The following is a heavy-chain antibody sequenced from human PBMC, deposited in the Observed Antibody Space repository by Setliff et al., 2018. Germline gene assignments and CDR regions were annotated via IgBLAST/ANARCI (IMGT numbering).Heavy chain of an antibody. Sequence: ASVKVSCKASGYNFISYGISWVRQAPGQGLEWMGWISPANGNTNYIQRFQDRATMTIDTSTSTIYMELRSLRSDDTAVYYCATDHYNRFDVWGQGTMVTVSS. CDR3: ATDHYNRFDV. CDR1: GYNFISYG. V-gene: IGHV1-18*01. J-gene: IGHJ3*01. D-gene: IGHD4-4*01. CDR2: ISPANGNT.